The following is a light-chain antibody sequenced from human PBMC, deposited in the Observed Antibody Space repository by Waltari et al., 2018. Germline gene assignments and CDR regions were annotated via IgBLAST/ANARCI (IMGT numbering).Light chain of an antibody. Sequence: DIQMTQSPSTLSASLGDSVTITCRASQRISNWLAWYQQKPGKAPKLLIYKASKLENGVPSRFSGSGSGTEFTLTISSLQPDDFAAYYCQQYDSFPLTFGGGTNVEV. CDR2: KAS. V-gene: IGKV1-5*03. CDR3: QQYDSFPLT. J-gene: IGKJ4*01. CDR1: QRISNW.